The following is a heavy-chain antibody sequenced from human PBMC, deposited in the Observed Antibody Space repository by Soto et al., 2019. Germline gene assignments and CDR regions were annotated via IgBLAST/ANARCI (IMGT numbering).Heavy chain of an antibody. J-gene: IGHJ6*02. D-gene: IGHD2-15*01. CDR3: ANSRCSGGSCRKYYYYYYGMDV. Sequence: SGPTLVNPTQTLTLTCTFSGFSLSTSGVGVGWIRQPPGKALEWLALIYWNDDKRYSPSLKSRLTITKDTSKNQVVLTMTNMDPVDTATYYCANSRCSGGSCRKYYYYYYGMDVWGQGTPVTVSS. V-gene: IGHV2-5*01. CDR2: IYWNDDK. CDR1: GFSLSTSGVG.